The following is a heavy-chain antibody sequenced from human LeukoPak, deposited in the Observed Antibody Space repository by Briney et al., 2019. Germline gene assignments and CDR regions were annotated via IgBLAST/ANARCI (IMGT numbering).Heavy chain of an antibody. CDR1: GFSFSSYS. V-gene: IGHV3-48*02. CDR3: AKGVAGMAYFDY. D-gene: IGHD6-13*01. Sequence: PGGSLRLSCAASGFSFSSYSINWVRQAPGKGLEWVSYITSSSSTIHYADSVKGRFTISRDNAKNSLYLQMNSLRDEDTAVFYCAKGVAGMAYFDYWGQGTLVTVSS. J-gene: IGHJ4*02. CDR2: ITSSSSTI.